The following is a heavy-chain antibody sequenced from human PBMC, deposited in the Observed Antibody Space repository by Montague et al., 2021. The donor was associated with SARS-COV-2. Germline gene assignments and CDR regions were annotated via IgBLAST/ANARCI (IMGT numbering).Heavy chain of an antibody. Sequence: SLRLSFAASGFTFSIYSMNWVRQAPGKGLECVSYITGTSSLVHYADSVKGRFTISRDNAQNSLYLQMNSLRDEDTAVYYCARSTGHFDYWGLGTLVTVSS. V-gene: IGHV3-48*02. CDR2: ITGTSSLV. J-gene: IGHJ4*02. D-gene: IGHD7-27*01. CDR3: ARSTGHFDY. CDR1: GFTFSIYS.